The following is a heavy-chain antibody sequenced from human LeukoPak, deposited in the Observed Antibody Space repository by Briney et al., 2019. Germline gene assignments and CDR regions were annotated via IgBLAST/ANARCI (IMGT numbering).Heavy chain of an antibody. CDR3: ARVDIGSGTYYRYYYYMDV. CDR1: GGSMTSSTNH. CDR2: IYYSGST. V-gene: IGHV4-39*07. J-gene: IGHJ6*03. D-gene: IGHD3-10*01. Sequence: SETLSLTCGVSGGSMTSSTNHWGWIRQPPGKGLEWIGSIYYSGSTYYNPSLKSRVSISVDTSKKQFSLRLSSLTAAETAVYYCARVDIGSGTYYRYYYYMDVWGRGTTVTVSS.